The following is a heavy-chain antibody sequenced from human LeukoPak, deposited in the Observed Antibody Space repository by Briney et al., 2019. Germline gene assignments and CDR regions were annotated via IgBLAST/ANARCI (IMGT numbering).Heavy chain of an antibody. J-gene: IGHJ4*02. D-gene: IGHD3-3*01. CDR2: IIPIFGTA. CDR3: ARDAGVVIPTHFDY. CDR1: GGTFSSYA. V-gene: IGHV1-69*13. Sequence: SVKVSCKASGGTFSSYAISWVRQAPGQGLEWMGGIIPIFGTANYAQKFQGRVTITADESTSTAYMELSSLRSEDTAVYYCARDAGVVIPTHFDYWGQGTLVTVSS.